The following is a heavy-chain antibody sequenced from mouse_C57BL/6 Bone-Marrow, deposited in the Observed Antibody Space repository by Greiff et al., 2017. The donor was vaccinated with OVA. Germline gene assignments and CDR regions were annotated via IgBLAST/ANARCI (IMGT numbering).Heavy chain of an antibody. V-gene: IGHV1-72*01. D-gene: IGHD1-1*01. CDR3: ARTALDYTGRSL. CDR1: GYTFTSYW. Sequence: QVQLQQPGAELVKPGASVKLSCKASGYTFTSYWMHWVKQRPGRGLEWIGRIDPNGGGTKYNEKFTSKATLTVDTPSSTAYMQLSRLTSEDSAVYYCARTALDYTGRSLGGKGTTPTVSS. J-gene: IGHJ2*01. CDR2: IDPNGGGT.